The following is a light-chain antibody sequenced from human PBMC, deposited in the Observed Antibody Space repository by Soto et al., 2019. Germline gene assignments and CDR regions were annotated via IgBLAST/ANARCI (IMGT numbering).Light chain of an antibody. CDR3: LQYYNSYT. CDR2: WAS. Sequence: DIVMTQSPDSLAVSLGERATTNRKSSQNILYSPNNKNYLAWYQQKPGQPPKLLIYWASTRQSGVPDRFSGSGFGKDFTLTISSLQAEDVAVEYCLQYYNSYTFGQGNKLEIK. J-gene: IGKJ2*01. V-gene: IGKV4-1*01. CDR1: QNILYSPNNKNY.